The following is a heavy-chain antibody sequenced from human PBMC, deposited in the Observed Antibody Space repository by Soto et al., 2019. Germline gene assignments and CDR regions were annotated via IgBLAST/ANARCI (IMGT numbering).Heavy chain of an antibody. CDR3: ARTLDYGHMDV. J-gene: IGHJ6*03. D-gene: IGHD3-16*01. V-gene: IGHV4-59*01. CDR1: GGSISSYY. CDR2: IYYSGST. Sequence: SATLSLTCTSSGGSISSYYWSWIRQPPGKGLEWIGYIYYSGSTKYNPSLKSRLTISVDTSKNQFSLKLSSVTAADTAVYYCARTLDYGHMDVWGKGTTVIVSS.